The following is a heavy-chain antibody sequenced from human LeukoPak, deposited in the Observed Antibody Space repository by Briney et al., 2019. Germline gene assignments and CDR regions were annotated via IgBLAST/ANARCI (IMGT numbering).Heavy chain of an antibody. CDR1: GFPFSSYA. V-gene: IGHV3-30*14. CDR2: ISYDGSNK. D-gene: IGHD2-15*01. J-gene: IGHJ4*02. CDR3: AGRHCSGGGCYFAGADPFDY. Sequence: GGSLRLSCAASGFPFSSYATHWVRQAPGKGLEWVAVISYDGSNKYYADSVKGRFTISRDNSKNTLYLQMNSLRVEDTAVYFCAGRHCSGGGCYFAGADPFDYWGQGTLVTVSS.